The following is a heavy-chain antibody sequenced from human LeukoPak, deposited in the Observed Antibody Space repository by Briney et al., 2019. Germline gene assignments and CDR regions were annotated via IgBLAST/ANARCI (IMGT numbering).Heavy chain of an antibody. CDR2: IYDGGST. D-gene: IGHD6-13*01. Sequence: SETLSLTCTVSGGSVNSYYLSWIRQPAGKTLEWIGRIYDGGSTNYDPSLKSRVTMSVDTSKNQFSLKLSSVTAADTAVYYCARRRYSSSWYFYFDYWGQGTLVTVSS. CDR3: ARRRYSSSWYFYFDY. CDR1: GGSVNSYY. V-gene: IGHV4-4*07. J-gene: IGHJ4*02.